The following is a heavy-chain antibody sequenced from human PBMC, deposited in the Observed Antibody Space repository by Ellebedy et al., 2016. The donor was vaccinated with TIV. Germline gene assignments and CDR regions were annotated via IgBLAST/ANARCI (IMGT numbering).Heavy chain of an antibody. V-gene: IGHV4-59*01. CDR2: INYIGRA. Sequence: MPGGSLRLSCTVSSGSISDYYWRWIRQPPGKGLEWIGYINYIGRAAYNPALKSRVTISIDSSKNQFSLKLTSVTAADTAIYYCARAGGGGESTGFAPWGQGTLVNVSS. D-gene: IGHD2-21*01. CDR1: SGSISDYY. CDR3: ARAGGGGESTGFAP. J-gene: IGHJ5*02.